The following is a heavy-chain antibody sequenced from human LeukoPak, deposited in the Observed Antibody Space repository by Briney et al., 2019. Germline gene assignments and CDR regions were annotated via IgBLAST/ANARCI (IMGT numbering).Heavy chain of an antibody. D-gene: IGHD2-15*01. CDR1: GGSISSYY. V-gene: IGHV4-59*01. Sequence: KASETLSLTCTVSGGSISSYYWSWIRQPPGKGLEWIGYISYSGSTNYNPSLNSRVTISVDTSKNQFSLKLSSVTAADTAVYYCASRAATILDYWGQGTLVTVSS. J-gene: IGHJ4*02. CDR2: ISYSGST. CDR3: ASRAATILDY.